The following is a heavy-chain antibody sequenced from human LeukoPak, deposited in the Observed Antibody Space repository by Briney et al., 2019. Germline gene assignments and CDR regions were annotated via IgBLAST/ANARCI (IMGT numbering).Heavy chain of an antibody. V-gene: IGHV4-31*03. D-gene: IGHD4-17*01. CDR2: IYHSGST. CDR1: GGSVSSGGYY. Sequence: SQTLSLTCTVSGGSVSSGGYYWSWIRQHPGKGLEWIGYIYHSGSTYYNVSLKIRVTTSVDTSKNQFSLKLTSVTDADTAVYYCARGRSGTTVTTSWDFDLWGRGTLVTVSS. J-gene: IGHJ2*01. CDR3: ARGRSGTTVTTSWDFDL.